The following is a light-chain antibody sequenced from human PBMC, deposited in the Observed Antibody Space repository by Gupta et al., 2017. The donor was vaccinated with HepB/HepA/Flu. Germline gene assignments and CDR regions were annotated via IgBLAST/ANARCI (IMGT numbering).Light chain of an antibody. CDR2: GAS. J-gene: IGKJ4*01. CDR1: QSVRSSY. Sequence: EIVFTQSPGTLSLSPGERATLSCRASQSVRSSYLAWYQQKPGQAPRLLIYGASIRATGIPDRFSDSGSGTEFTLTISRLEPEDFAVYYCQQYCSSHNTFGGGTKVEIK. CDR3: QQYCSSHNT. V-gene: IGKV3-20*01.